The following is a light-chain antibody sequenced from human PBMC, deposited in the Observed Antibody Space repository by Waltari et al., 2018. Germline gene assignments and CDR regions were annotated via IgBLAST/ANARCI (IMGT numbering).Light chain of an antibody. Sequence: DIVVSQSPLSLPVTPGQPASISCRSSQSLLNNNQGYNYLDWYLQKPGQSPQLLIYLGSNRASGVPDRFSGSGSGTDFTLTISSLEPEDFAVYYCQYRGHWPPDASFGPGTKVDIK. CDR3: QYRGHWPPDAS. J-gene: IGKJ3*01. CDR2: LGS. V-gene: IGKV2-28*01. CDR1: QSLLNNNQGYNY.